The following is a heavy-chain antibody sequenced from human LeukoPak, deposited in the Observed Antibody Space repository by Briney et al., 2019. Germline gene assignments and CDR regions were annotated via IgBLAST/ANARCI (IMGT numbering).Heavy chain of an antibody. V-gene: IGHV4-39*07. Sequence: SETLSLTCTVSGDSISSTNYYWGWVRQPPGKGLEWIGSIYYSGSTYYNPSLKSRVTISVETSKIQLSLKLSSVTAADTAVYYCARDSCSTTSCRKKFDNWGQGTLVTVSS. CDR3: ARDSCSTTSCRKKFDN. CDR2: IYYSGST. D-gene: IGHD2-2*01. J-gene: IGHJ4*02. CDR1: GDSISSTNYY.